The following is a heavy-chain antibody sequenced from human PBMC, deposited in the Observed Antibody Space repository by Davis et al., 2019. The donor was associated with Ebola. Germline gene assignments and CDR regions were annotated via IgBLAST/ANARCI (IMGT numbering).Heavy chain of an antibody. CDR3: AKGGYCSGGSCYSDYYYYGMDV. V-gene: IGHV3-23*01. CDR2: ISSSGTTT. Sequence: GESLKISCAASGFTFSSYAMTWVRQAPGKGLEWVSGISSSGTTTYYVDSVKGRFTISRDNSKNTLYLQMNSLRAEDTAVYYCAKGGYCSGGSCYSDYYYYGMDVWGQGTTVTVSS. J-gene: IGHJ6*02. CDR1: GFTFSSYA. D-gene: IGHD2-15*01.